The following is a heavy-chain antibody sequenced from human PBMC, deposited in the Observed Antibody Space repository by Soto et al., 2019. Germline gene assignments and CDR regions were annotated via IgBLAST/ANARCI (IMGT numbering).Heavy chain of an antibody. Sequence: ASVKVSFKASGYTFTSYDIYWLRQATGQGLEWMGWMNPNTGNSGYAQKFQGRVTMTSDTSISTAHMELSSLRSEDTAVYYCARRAETNGWNGFGADKYYFDFWGQGTLVTVS. D-gene: IGHD1-1*01. CDR3: ARRAETNGWNGFGADKYYFDF. CDR1: GYTFTSYD. CDR2: MNPNTGNS. J-gene: IGHJ4*02. V-gene: IGHV1-8*01.